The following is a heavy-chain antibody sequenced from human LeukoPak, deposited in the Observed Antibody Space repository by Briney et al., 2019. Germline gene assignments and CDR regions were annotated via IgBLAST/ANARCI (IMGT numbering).Heavy chain of an antibody. CDR1: GGSISSGDYY. J-gene: IGHJ4*02. CDR2: IYYSGNT. V-gene: IGHV4-30-4*01. Sequence: SETLSLTCTVSGGSISSGDYYWRWIRQPPGPGLEWLGYIYYSGNTYYNPSLKSRVTISVDTSKNQFSLKLSSVTAADTAVYYCARTPYYYDSSGYSAFDYWGQGTLVTVSS. D-gene: IGHD3-22*01. CDR3: ARTPYYYDSSGYSAFDY.